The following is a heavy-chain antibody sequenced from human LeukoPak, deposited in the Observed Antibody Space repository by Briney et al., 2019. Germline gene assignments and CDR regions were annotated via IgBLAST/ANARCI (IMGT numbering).Heavy chain of an antibody. J-gene: IGHJ4*02. CDR1: GGSFSGYY. V-gene: IGHV4-34*01. CDR2: INHSGST. D-gene: IGHD5-18*01. Sequence: SETLSLTCAVYGGSFSGYYWSWIRQPPGKGLEWIGEINHSGSTNYNPSLKSRVTISVDTSKNQFSLKLSSVTAADTAEYYCARLDRRGYSYGWDQGTLVTVSS. CDR3: ARLDRRGYSYG.